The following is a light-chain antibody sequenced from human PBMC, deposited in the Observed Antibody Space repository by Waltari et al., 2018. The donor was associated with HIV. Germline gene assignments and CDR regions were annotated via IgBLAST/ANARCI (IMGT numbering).Light chain of an antibody. J-gene: IGKJ3*01. CDR2: DAS. Sequence: EIVLTQSPDTLSLSPGERATLSCRASQIVGGNQLAGYQQRLGQTPRLLIYDASTRATGIPDRISGSGSGTDFTLTITRLEPEDFAVYYCQQYGSSPLFTFGPGTKVDIK. CDR3: QQYGSSPLFT. CDR1: QIVGGNQ. V-gene: IGKV3-20*01.